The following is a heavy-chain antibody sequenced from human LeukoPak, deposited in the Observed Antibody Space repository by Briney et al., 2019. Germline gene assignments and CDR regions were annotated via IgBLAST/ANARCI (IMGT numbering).Heavy chain of an antibody. Sequence: PGGSLRLSCAASGFTSTNYWMHWVRQAPGKGLVWVSRVLSDGSRISYADSVKGRFTISRDNAKNTLYLQMDSLRAEDTAVYYCARVAVGGTRAFDIWGQGTTVTVSS. CDR3: ARVAVGGTRAFDI. J-gene: IGHJ3*02. V-gene: IGHV3-74*01. CDR2: VLSDGSRI. CDR1: GFTSTNYW. D-gene: IGHD6-19*01.